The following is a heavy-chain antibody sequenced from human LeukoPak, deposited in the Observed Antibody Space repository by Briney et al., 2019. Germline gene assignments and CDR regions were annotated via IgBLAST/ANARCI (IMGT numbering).Heavy chain of an antibody. Sequence: SETLSLTCAVYGGSFSGYYWSWIRQPPGKGLEWIGEINHSGSTNYNPSLKSRVTISVDTSKNQFSLKLSSVTAADTAVYYCARVSTVAALKHYYYYGMDVWGKGTTVTVSS. CDR3: ARVSTVAALKHYYYYGMDV. D-gene: IGHD2-15*01. CDR2: INHSGST. J-gene: IGHJ6*04. V-gene: IGHV4-34*01. CDR1: GGSFSGYY.